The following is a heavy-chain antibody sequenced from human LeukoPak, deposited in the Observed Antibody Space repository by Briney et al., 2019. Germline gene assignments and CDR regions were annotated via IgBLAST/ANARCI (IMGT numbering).Heavy chain of an antibody. Sequence: ASVKVSCKASGGTFSSYAISWVRQAPGQGLEWMGGIIPIFGTANYAQKFQGRVTITTDKSTSTAYMELSSLRSEDTAVYYCARPKGHYYGSGSYYDYYFDYWGQGTLVTVSS. D-gene: IGHD3-10*01. CDR3: ARPKGHYYGSGSYYDYYFDY. J-gene: IGHJ4*02. V-gene: IGHV1-69*05. CDR2: IIPIFGTA. CDR1: GGTFSSYA.